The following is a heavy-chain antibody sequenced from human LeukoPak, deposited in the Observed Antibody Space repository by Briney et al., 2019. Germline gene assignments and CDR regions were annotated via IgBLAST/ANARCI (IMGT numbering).Heavy chain of an antibody. CDR3: ARGSWIAAAAINWFDP. CDR2: IYHSGST. J-gene: IGHJ5*02. CDR1: GYSISSGYY. D-gene: IGHD6-13*01. V-gene: IGHV4-38-2*01. Sequence: PSETLSLTCAVSGYSISSGYYWGWIRQPPGKGLEWIGSIYHSGSTYYNPSLKSRVTISVDTSKNQFSLKLSSATAADTAVYYCARGSWIAAAAINWFDPWGQGTLVTVSS.